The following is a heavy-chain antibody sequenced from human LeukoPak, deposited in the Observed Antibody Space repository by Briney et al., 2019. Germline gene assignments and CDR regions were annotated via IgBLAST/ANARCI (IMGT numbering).Heavy chain of an antibody. CDR1: GFTFSDYW. CDR3: VRGAQLPGIDH. Sequence: ETGGSLRLSCAASGFTFSDYWMHWVRQVPGKGLVWVSRINADGSFTNHADSVKGRFTISRDNAENTLYLQMNSLRAEDTAVYYCVRGAQLPGIDHWGQGTLVTVSS. D-gene: IGHD1-1*01. V-gene: IGHV3-74*01. CDR2: INADGSFT. J-gene: IGHJ4*02.